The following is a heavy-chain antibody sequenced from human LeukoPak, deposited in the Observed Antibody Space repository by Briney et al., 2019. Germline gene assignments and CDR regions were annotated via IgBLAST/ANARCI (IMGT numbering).Heavy chain of an antibody. D-gene: IGHD6-13*01. CDR2: IWYDGSNK. Sequence: GGSPRLSCVASGFTFKSYGMHWVRQAPGKGLEWVAIIWYDGSNKYYADFVKGRFTTSRDNSKNTLYLQMNSLRADDTAVYYCARVSGYSGTWYVDYWGQGTLVTVSS. J-gene: IGHJ4*02. CDR1: GFTFKSYG. V-gene: IGHV3-33*01. CDR3: ARVSGYSGTWYVDY.